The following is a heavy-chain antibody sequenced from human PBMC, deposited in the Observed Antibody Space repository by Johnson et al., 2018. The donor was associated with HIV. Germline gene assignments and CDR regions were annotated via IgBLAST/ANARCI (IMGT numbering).Heavy chain of an antibody. J-gene: IGHJ3*02. V-gene: IGHV3-66*01. CDR3: ARACRDGYTCDVFDI. D-gene: IGHD5-24*01. CDR1: GFTVSSNY. CDR2: IFSGGST. Sequence: VQLVESGGGLVQSGGSLRLSCAGSGFTVSSNYMTWVRQAPGKGLEWVSVIFSGGSTYYADSVKGRFTISRDNSKNTLYLQMNSLRAEDTAVYYCARACRDGYTCDVFDIWGQGTMVTVSS.